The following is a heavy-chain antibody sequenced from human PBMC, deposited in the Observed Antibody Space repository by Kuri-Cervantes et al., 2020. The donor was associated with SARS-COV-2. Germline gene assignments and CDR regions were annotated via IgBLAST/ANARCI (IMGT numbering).Heavy chain of an antibody. D-gene: IGHD3-9*01. V-gene: IGHV3-30*04. CDR1: GFTFSSYA. Sequence: GESLKISCAASGFTFSSYAMHWVRQAPGKGLEWVAVISYDGSNKYYADSVKGRSTISRDNAKNTLYLQMNSLRAEDTAVYYCTLTGWFDPWGQGTLVTVSS. J-gene: IGHJ5*02. CDR3: TLTGWFDP. CDR2: ISYDGSNK.